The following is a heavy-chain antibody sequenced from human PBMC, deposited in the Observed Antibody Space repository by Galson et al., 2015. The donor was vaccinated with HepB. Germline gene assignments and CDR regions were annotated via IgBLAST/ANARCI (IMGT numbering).Heavy chain of an antibody. D-gene: IGHD1-1*01. V-gene: IGHV3-23*01. CDR2: IGVNAGST. J-gene: IGHJ4*02. Sequence: SLRLSCAASGFTFSSLGMTWVRQAPGKGLECVSAIGVNAGSTDYADSVKGRFTISRDNSKNMLYLQVNNLRAEDTAAYYCAKGTTNIDYWGQGTLVTVSS. CDR3: AKGTTNIDY. CDR1: GFTFSSLG.